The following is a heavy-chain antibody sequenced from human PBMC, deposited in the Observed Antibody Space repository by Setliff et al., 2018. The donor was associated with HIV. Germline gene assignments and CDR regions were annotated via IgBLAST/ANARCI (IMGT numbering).Heavy chain of an antibody. J-gene: IGHJ5*02. V-gene: IGHV2-26*01. CDR1: GFSLTSTSMC. CDR2: IFPNDEK. CDR3: ARILWGSFRHSLGWFDP. Sequence: SGPTLVNPTQTLTLTCTFSGFSLTSTSMCVSWIRRPPGKALEWLAHIFPNDEKSYNTSLKTRLTISRDTSRSQVVLTMTNMDPVDTATYYCARILWGSFRHSLGWFDPWGQGTLVTVSS. D-gene: IGHD3-16*02.